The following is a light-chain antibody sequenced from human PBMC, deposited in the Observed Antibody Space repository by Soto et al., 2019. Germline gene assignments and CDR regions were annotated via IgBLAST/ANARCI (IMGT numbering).Light chain of an antibody. CDR1: SSDVGGYNY. CDR2: EVS. Sequence: QSALTQPASVSGSPGQSITISCTGTSSDVGGYNYVSWYQQHPGKAPKLMISEVSNRPSGVSNRFSGSKSGNTASLTISGLQSEDEADYYFSSFTSVSTWVFGGGTQLTVL. J-gene: IGLJ3*02. CDR3: SSFTSVSTWV. V-gene: IGLV2-14*01.